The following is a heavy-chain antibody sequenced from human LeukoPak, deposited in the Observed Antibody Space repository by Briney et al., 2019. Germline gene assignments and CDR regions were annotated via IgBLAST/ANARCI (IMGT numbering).Heavy chain of an antibody. CDR1: GYTFTSYG. CDR3: ARDREDLLWFGEKEDWFDP. D-gene: IGHD3-10*01. V-gene: IGHV1-18*01. J-gene: IGHJ5*02. CDR2: ISAYNGNT. Sequence: GASVKVSCKASGYTFTSYGISWVRQAPGQGLEWMGWISAYNGNTNYAQELQGRVTMTTDTSTSTAYMELRSLRSDDTAVYYCARDREDLLWFGEKEDWFDPWGQGTLVTVSS.